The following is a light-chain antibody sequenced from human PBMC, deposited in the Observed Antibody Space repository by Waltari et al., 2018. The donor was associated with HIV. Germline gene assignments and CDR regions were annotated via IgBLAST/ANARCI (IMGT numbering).Light chain of an antibody. V-gene: IGLV2-14*03. Sequence: QSAPTQPASLSASRGQSVTISCTGTTSAIGYSAPVSWYQQSPEQAPRLIIYNVFYQVPGVSDRFSGSKSGNTASLTISGLQSEDEGHYYCSSSTLDNSVVFGGGTFLTVL. CDR2: NVF. CDR1: TSAIGYSAP. J-gene: IGLJ2*01. CDR3: SSSTLDNSVV.